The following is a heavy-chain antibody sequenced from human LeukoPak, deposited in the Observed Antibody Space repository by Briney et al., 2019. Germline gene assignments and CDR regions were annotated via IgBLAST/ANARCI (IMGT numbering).Heavy chain of an antibody. CDR3: VREGNELLSKNFDY. CDR1: GFTFTGYY. Sequence: ASVKVSCKASGFTFTGYYIHWVRQAPGQGLKWMGYINPHSGGTNSPQKFQGRVTMTTDTSISAAYMELSSLISDDTAMYYCVREGNELLSKNFDYWGQGTLVTVSS. CDR2: INPHSGGT. V-gene: IGHV1-2*02. D-gene: IGHD2-21*02. J-gene: IGHJ4*02.